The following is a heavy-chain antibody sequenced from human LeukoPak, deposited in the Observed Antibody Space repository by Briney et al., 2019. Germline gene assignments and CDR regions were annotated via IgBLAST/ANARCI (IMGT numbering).Heavy chain of an antibody. CDR3: AKVNSGSYAALGY. Sequence: GGSLRLSCTASGVTFADYALSWFRQAPGKGLEWVSAISGSGGSTCYADSVKGRFTISRDNSKNTLYLQMNSLRAEDTAVYYCAKVNSGSYAALGYWGQGTLVTVSS. D-gene: IGHD1-26*01. CDR1: GVTFADYA. J-gene: IGHJ4*02. V-gene: IGHV3-23*01. CDR2: ISGSGGST.